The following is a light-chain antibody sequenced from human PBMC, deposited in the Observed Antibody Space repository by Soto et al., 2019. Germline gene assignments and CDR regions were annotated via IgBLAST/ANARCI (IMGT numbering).Light chain of an antibody. Sequence: EIVMTQSPATLSVSPGGRATLSCGASQGVGNNLAWYQQKPGLAPRLLIFDTFTRATGVPARFSGSGSGTEFTLTISSLQSEDFAIYYCQQYNSWPPALTFGGGTKVEIK. CDR2: DTF. CDR3: QQYNSWPPALT. V-gene: IGKV3-15*01. J-gene: IGKJ4*01. CDR1: QGVGNN.